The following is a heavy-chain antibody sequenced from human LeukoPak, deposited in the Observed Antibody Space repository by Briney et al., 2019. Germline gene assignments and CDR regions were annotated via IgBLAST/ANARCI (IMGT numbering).Heavy chain of an antibody. J-gene: IGHJ4*02. CDR3: ARGSPLAMGDFDY. CDR2: IYPGDSDT. Sequence: GESLKISCKGSGYSFTSYWIGWVRQMPGKGLGWMGIIYPGDSDTRYSPSFQGQVTISADKSVSTAYLQWSSLKASDTAMYYCARGSPLAMGDFDYWGQGTLVTVSS. CDR1: GYSFTSYW. V-gene: IGHV5-51*01. D-gene: IGHD2-2*01.